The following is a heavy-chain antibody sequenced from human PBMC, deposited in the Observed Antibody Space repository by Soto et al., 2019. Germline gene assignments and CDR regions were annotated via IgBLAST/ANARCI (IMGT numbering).Heavy chain of an antibody. CDR3: ARGLSTNYERLNVFDV. J-gene: IGHJ3*01. CDR2: GHSTVSA. V-gene: IGHV4-4*02. CDR1: GDSINNTYW. D-gene: IGHD2-8*01. Sequence: QVQLQESGPGLVEPSGTLSLTCFVSGDSINNTYWWSWVRQAPGKGLEWIGYGHSTVSALYNPSLKRRVTLSLDTSKNVLSLRLTSVTAADSGVYYCARGLSTNYERLNVFDVWGHGTVVSVSS.